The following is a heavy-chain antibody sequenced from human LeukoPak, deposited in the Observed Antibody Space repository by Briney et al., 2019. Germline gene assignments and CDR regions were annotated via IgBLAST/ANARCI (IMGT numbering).Heavy chain of an antibody. CDR2: IDSDGTRT. CDR1: GFAFSTYW. V-gene: IGHV3-74*01. CDR3: ARSPNCGGDCS. Sequence: GVSLRLSCSASGFAFSTYWMHWVRQAPGKGLVWVSRIDSDGTRTTYADSVKGRFTISRDNAKNTLYLQMNSLRAEDTAVYYCARSPNCGGDCSWGQGTLVTVSS. J-gene: IGHJ5*02. D-gene: IGHD2-21*02.